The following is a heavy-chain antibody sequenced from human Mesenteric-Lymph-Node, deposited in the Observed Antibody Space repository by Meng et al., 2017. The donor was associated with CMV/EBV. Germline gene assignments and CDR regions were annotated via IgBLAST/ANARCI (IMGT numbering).Heavy chain of an antibody. J-gene: IGHJ4*02. CDR2: IYYSGST. V-gene: IGHV4-39*01. D-gene: IGHD2-15*01. CDR3: ASRPRGYCSGGSCYSTFDY. Sequence: TSTNYSWGWIRQPPGKGLEWIGSIYYSGSTYYNPSLKSRVTISVDTSKNQFSLRLISVTAADTAVYYCASRPRGYCSGGSCYSTFDYWGQGTLVTVSS. CDR1: TSTNYS.